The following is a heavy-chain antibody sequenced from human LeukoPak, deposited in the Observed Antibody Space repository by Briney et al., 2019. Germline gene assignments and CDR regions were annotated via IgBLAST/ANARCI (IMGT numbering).Heavy chain of an antibody. CDR3: ARESYYDIFTGYYPGVGWFDP. V-gene: IGHV4-30-4*01. J-gene: IGHJ5*02. Sequence: SETLSLTCTVSGGSISSGDYYWSWIRQPPGKGLEWIGYIYYSGSTYYNPSLKSRVTISVDTSKNQFSLKLSSVTAADTAVYYRARESYYDIFTGYYPGVGWFDPWGQGTLVTVSS. CDR1: GGSISSGDYY. CDR2: IYYSGST. D-gene: IGHD3-9*01.